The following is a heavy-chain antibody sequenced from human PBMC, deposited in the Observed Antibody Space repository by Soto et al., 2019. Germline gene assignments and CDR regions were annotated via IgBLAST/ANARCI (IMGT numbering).Heavy chain of an antibody. CDR3: ARDRWNRTAPRYYYYGMDV. CDR1: GFTFSNYA. J-gene: IGHJ6*02. Sequence: GGSLRLSCAASGFTFSNYAMHWVRQAPGNGLEWVAVISYDGSNKYYADSVKVRFTISRDNSKNTLYLQMNSLRAEDTSVYYCARDRWNRTAPRYYYYGMDVWGQGTTVTVSS. D-gene: IGHD1-1*01. V-gene: IGHV3-30-3*01. CDR2: ISYDGSNK.